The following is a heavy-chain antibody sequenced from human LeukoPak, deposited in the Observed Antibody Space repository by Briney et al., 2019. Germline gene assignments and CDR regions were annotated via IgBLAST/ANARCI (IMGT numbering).Heavy chain of an antibody. CDR1: GFTFSDYG. CDR2: ISTSGDAI. V-gene: IGHV3-48*04. Sequence: PGGSLRLSCAASGFTFSDYGMNWVRQAPGKGLEWVSYISTSGDAIYYADSVRGRFTISRDNAKNSLYLQMNSLSAEDTAVYYCATWDRFDPWGQGTLVTVSS. D-gene: IGHD1-26*01. CDR3: ATWDRFDP. J-gene: IGHJ5*02.